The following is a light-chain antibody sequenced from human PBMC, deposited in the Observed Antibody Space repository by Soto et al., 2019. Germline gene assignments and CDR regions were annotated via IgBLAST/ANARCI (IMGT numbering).Light chain of an antibody. Sequence: STQCTGTLCCSLGEKAIHLCIPSQSVSSRYLAWHPEKPGQAPRLLIYGASSRATGIPDRFSGSGSGTDFTLHISRLEPEDFAVYYCQQRSNWPPAWTFGQGTKVDIK. V-gene: IGKV3D-20*02. CDR2: GAS. CDR3: QQRSNWPPAWT. J-gene: IGKJ1*01. CDR1: QSVSSRY.